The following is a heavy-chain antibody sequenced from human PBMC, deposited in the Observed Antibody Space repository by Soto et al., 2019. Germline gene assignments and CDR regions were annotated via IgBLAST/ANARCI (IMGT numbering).Heavy chain of an antibody. D-gene: IGHD3-9*01. J-gene: IGHJ5*01. CDR1: GGYISSYY. Sequence: SETLSLTCTVSGGYISSYYWSWIRQPQGKGLEWIGYIYYSGSTNYNPSLKSRVTISVDTSKNQFSLKLSSVTAADTAVYYCAICNLVTILTGWTGWFDSWGQGTLVNVS. CDR2: IYYSGST. CDR3: AICNLVTILTGWTGWFDS. V-gene: IGHV4-59*01.